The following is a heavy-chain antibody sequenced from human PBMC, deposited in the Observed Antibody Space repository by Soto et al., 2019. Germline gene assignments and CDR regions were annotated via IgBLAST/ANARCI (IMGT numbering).Heavy chain of an antibody. CDR2: IKSNADGGTT. CDR1: GFTFSNAW. J-gene: IGHJ5*02. CDR3: TTSPDLLWLGEDNWFAP. V-gene: IGHV3-15*01. D-gene: IGHD3-10*01. Sequence: GGSLRLSCAASGFTFSNAWMTWVRQAPGKGLEWVGRIKSNADGGTTDYTAPVKGRFTISRDDSKNMLFLQMTNLKTEDTAVYYCTTSPDLLWLGEDNWFAPWGQGTLVTVSS.